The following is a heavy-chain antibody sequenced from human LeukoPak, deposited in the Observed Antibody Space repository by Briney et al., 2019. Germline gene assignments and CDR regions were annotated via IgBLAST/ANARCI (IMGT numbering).Heavy chain of an antibody. V-gene: IGHV4-34*01. Sequence: SETLSLTCAVYGGSFSGYYWSWIRQPPGKGQEWIGEINHSGSTNYNPSLKSRVTISVDTSKNQFSLKLSSVTAADTAVYYCARAASTGAQGYYGMDVWGQGTTVTVSS. D-gene: IGHD1-26*01. J-gene: IGHJ6*02. CDR2: INHSGST. CDR3: ARAASTGAQGYYGMDV. CDR1: GGSFSGYY.